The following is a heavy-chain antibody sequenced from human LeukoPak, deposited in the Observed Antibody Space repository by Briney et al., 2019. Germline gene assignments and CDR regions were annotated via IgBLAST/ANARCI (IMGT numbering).Heavy chain of an antibody. J-gene: IGHJ5*02. CDR1: GGSISSYY. CDR2: IYTSGST. CDR3: ARDAQFREYNWFDP. V-gene: IGHV4-4*07. Sequence: PSETLSLTCTVSGGSISSYYWSWIRQPAGKGLEWIGRIYTSGSTNYNPSLKSRDTMSVDTSKNQFSLKLSSVTAADTAVYYCARDAQFREYNWFDPWGQGTLVTVSS.